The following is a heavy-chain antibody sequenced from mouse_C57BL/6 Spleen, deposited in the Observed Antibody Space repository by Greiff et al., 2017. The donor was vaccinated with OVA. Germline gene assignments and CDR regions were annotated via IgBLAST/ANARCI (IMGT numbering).Heavy chain of an antibody. CDR2: ISDGGSYI. V-gene: IGHV5-4*01. CDR1: GFTFSSYA. CDR3: ARDNRYAMDY. Sequence: DVQLVESGGGLVKPGGSLKLSCAASGFTFSSYAMSWVRQTPEKRLEWVATISDGGSYIYYPDNVKGRFTISRDNAKNNLYLQMSHLKSEDTAMYYCARDNRYAMDYWGQGTSVTVSS. J-gene: IGHJ4*01.